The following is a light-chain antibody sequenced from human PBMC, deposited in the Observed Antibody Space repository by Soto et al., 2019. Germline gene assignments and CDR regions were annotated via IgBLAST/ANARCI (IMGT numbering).Light chain of an antibody. V-gene: IGLV2-14*01. CDR3: ISYTGSSTPYV. J-gene: IGLJ1*01. Sequence: QSVLTQRASVSGSPGQSITISCTGTSSDVGVYNYVSWYQQHPGKAPKLMIYGVTERPSGVSNRFSGSKSGTTASLTISGLQAEDEADYYCISYTGSSTPYVFGTGTKVTV. CDR1: SSDVGVYNY. CDR2: GVT.